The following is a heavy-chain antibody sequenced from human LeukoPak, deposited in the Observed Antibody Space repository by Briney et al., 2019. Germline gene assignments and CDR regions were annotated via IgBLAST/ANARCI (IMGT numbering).Heavy chain of an antibody. Sequence: GSSLRLSCAASGFPFSGSGMHWVRQAPGKGLEWVSSIPASGGSTYYADSVKGRFTISRDNSKNSLYLQMNSLRAEDTAVYYCAKESSGGWYFDYWGQGTLVTVSS. V-gene: IGHV3-23*01. CDR1: GFPFSGSG. J-gene: IGHJ4*02. CDR2: IPASGGST. D-gene: IGHD6-19*01. CDR3: AKESSGGWYFDY.